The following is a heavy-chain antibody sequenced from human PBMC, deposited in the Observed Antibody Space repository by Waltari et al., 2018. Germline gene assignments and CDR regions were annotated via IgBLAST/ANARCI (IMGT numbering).Heavy chain of an antibody. CDR2: ISIRYETT. D-gene: IGHD3-10*01. Sequence: EVQLLESGGGLVQPGGSLRLSCAASGFTFSSSAMTWVRQAPVKGLEWVSVISIRYETTYYADSVKGRFTISRDNSKNTLYLQMHSLRVEDTAIYYCAKAGFILLRGAPIDSWGLGTLVTVSS. CDR1: GFTFSSSA. V-gene: IGHV3-23*01. J-gene: IGHJ4*02. CDR3: AKAGFILLRGAPIDS.